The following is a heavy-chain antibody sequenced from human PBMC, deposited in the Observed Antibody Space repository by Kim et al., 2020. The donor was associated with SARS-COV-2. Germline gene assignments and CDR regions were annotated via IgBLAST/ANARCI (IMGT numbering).Heavy chain of an antibody. J-gene: IGHJ6*02. CDR1: GGSISSSSYY. CDR3: ARLFNGYYYYYGMDV. D-gene: IGHD2-8*01. Sequence: SETLSLTCTVSGGSISSSSYYWGWIRQPPGKGLEWIGSIYYSGSTYYNPSLKSRVTISVDTSKNQFSLKLSSVTAADTAVYYCARLFNGYYYYYGMDVWGQGTTVTVSS. CDR2: IYYSGST. V-gene: IGHV4-39*01.